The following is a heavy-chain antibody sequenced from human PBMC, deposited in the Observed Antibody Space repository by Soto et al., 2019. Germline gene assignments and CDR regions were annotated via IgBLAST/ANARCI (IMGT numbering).Heavy chain of an antibody. D-gene: IGHD5-18*01. J-gene: IGHJ6*02. V-gene: IGHV1-18*01. CDR3: ARDVDTAMDSYYYYGMDV. CDR1: GYTFTSYG. Sequence: ASVKVSCKASGYTFTSYGISWVRQAPGQGLEWMGWISAYNGNTNYAQKLQGRVTMTTDTSTSTAYMELRSLRSDDTAVYYCARDVDTAMDSYYYYGMDVWGQGTTVTVS. CDR2: ISAYNGNT.